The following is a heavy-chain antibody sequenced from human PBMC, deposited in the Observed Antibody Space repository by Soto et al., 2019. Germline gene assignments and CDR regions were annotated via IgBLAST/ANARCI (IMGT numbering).Heavy chain of an antibody. CDR3: ARGGDRFDGMDV. J-gene: IGHJ6*02. D-gene: IGHD3-16*01. CDR1: GFGFNGYD. Sequence: HPGGSLRLSCAASGFGFNGYDMHWVRQAPGKNLEWVAAISTAGDTYYLGSVKGRFTISREDAKNSLSLQMNSLRVGDTVVYYCARGGDRFDGMDVWGQGTTVTVSS. CDR2: ISTAGDT. V-gene: IGHV3-13*01.